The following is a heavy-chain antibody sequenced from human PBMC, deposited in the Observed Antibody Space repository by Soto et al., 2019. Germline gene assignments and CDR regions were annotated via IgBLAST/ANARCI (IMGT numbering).Heavy chain of an antibody. CDR3: AKDHELCGSTSCYFGYYYGMDV. J-gene: IGHJ6*02. CDR2: ISYDGSNK. CDR1: GFTFSSYG. D-gene: IGHD2-2*01. V-gene: IGHV3-30*18. Sequence: GGSLRLSCAASGFTFSSYGMHWVRQAPGKGLEWVAVISYDGSNKYYADSVKGRFTISRDNSKNTLYLQMNSLRAEDTAVYYCAKDHELCGSTSCYFGYYYGMDVWGQGTTVTVSS.